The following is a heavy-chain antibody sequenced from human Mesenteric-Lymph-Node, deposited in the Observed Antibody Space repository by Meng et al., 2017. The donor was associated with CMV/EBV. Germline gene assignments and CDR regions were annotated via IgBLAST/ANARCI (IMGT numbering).Heavy chain of an antibody. Sequence: GGSLRLSCAASGFTFSSYAMSWVRQAPGKGLEWVSVIYSGGSSTYYADSVKGRFTISRDNSKNTLYLQMNSLRAEDTAVYYCAKVRVASHWYYFDYWGQGTLVTVSS. CDR3: AKVRVASHWYYFDY. J-gene: IGHJ4*02. CDR1: GFTFSSYA. CDR2: IYSGGSST. D-gene: IGHD2-8*02. V-gene: IGHV3-23*03.